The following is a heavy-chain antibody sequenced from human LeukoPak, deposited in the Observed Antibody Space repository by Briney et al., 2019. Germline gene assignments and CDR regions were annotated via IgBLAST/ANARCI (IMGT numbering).Heavy chain of an antibody. Sequence: SETLSLTCTVSGVSSSSSYWSWIRQPPGKGLEWIGYIFYTADSNHNPSFKSRVSISLDTSKDQISLKLSSVTAADTAVYYCARHRFASPLDSWGQGTLVTVSS. D-gene: IGHD2-21*01. CDR1: GVSSSSSY. CDR3: ARHRFASPLDS. V-gene: IGHV4-59*08. J-gene: IGHJ4*02. CDR2: IFYTADS.